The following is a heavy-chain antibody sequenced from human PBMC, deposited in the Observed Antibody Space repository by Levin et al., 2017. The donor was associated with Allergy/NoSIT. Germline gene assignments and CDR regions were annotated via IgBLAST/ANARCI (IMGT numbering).Heavy chain of an antibody. Sequence: KISCKASGGTFSSYAISWVRQAPGQGLEWMGGIIPIFGTANYAQKFQGRVTITADESTSTAYMELSSLRSEDTAVYYCARDLDDYDSYYYYMDVWGKGTTVTVSS. D-gene: IGHD5-12*01. J-gene: IGHJ6*03. CDR3: ARDLDDYDSYYYYMDV. CDR2: IIPIFGTA. V-gene: IGHV1-69*01. CDR1: GGTFSSYA.